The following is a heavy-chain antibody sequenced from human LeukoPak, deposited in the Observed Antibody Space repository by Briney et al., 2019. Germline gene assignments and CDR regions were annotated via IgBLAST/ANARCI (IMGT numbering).Heavy chain of an antibody. CDR1: GGSFSGYY. J-gene: IGHJ6*04. V-gene: IGHV4-34*01. D-gene: IGHD3-3*01. CDR2: INHSGST. Sequence: PSETLSLTCAVYGGSFSGYYWSWIRQPPGKGLEWIGEINHSGSTNYNPSLKSRVTISVDTSKNQFSLKLSSVTAADTAVYYCARGLRFLGLDVWGKGTTVTVSS. CDR3: ARGLRFLGLDV.